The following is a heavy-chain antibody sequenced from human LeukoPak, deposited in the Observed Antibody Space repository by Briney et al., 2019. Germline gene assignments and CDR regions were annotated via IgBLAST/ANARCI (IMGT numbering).Heavy chain of an antibody. CDR3: ATYSSSSDYFDY. CDR1: GFTVSRNY. V-gene: IGHV3-53*01. CDR2: IYSGGGT. D-gene: IGHD6-6*01. Sequence: GGSLRLSCAASGFTVSRNYMHWVHQAPGKGLEWVSIIYSGGGTSYADSVKGRFIISRDNSKNTLYLQMNSLRAEDTAVYYCATYSSSSDYFDYWGQGTLVTVSS. J-gene: IGHJ4*02.